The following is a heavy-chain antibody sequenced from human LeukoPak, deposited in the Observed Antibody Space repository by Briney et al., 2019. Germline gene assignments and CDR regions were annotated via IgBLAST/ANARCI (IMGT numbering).Heavy chain of an antibody. CDR2: ISSSSSYI. CDR1: GFTFSSYS. CDR3: AALWFGEFTVDY. Sequence: GGSLRLSCAASGFTFSSYSMNWVRQAPGKGLEWVSSISSSSSYIYYADSVKGRFTISRDNTKNSLYLQMNSLRAEDTAVYYCAALWFGEFTVDYWGQGTLVTVSS. V-gene: IGHV3-21*01. J-gene: IGHJ4*02. D-gene: IGHD3-10*01.